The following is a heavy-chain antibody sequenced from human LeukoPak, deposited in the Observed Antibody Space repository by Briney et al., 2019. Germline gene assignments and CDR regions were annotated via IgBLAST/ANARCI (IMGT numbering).Heavy chain of an antibody. D-gene: IGHD1-20*01. Sequence: PSETLSLTCTVSGGSISSSSYYWGWIRQPPGKELGWIGSIYYSGSTYYNPSLKSRVTISVDTSKNQFSLKLSSVTAADTAVYYCARDSITGTTSFDYWGQGTLVTVSS. V-gene: IGHV4-39*07. J-gene: IGHJ4*02. CDR3: ARDSITGTTSFDY. CDR2: IYYSGST. CDR1: GGSISSSSYY.